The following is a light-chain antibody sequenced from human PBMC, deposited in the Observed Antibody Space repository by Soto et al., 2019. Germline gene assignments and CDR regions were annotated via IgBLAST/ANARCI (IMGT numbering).Light chain of an antibody. CDR2: DVT. CDR1: STDVGGYNS. Sequence: QSALTQPASVSGSPGQSIPISCTGTSTDVGGYNSVSWYQQHTGKAPKLMIYDVTNRPSGVSNRFSGSKSANTASLIISGLQAEDEADYYCASYTSSSTLYVFGTGTKVTVL. V-gene: IGLV2-14*03. CDR3: ASYTSSSTLYV. J-gene: IGLJ1*01.